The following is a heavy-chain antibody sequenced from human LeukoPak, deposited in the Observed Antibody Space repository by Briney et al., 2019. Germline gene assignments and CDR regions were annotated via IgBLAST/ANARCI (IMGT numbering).Heavy chain of an antibody. V-gene: IGHV3-23*01. CDR2: ISGSGGST. CDR1: GFTFSSYA. D-gene: IGHD3-3*01. Sequence: GGSLRLSCAASGFTFSSYAMSWVRQAPGKGLEWVSAISGSGGSTYYADSVKGRFTISRDNSKNTLYLQMNSLRAEDTAVYYCAKTLADYDFWSGSYTDYWGQGTLVTVSS. J-gene: IGHJ4*02. CDR3: AKTLADYDFWSGSYTDY.